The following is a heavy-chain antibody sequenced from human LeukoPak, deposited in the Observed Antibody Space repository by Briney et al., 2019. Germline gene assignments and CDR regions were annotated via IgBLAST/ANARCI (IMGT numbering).Heavy chain of an antibody. CDR3: ARVGYCSSTSCLQFDP. CDR2: INTNTGNP. V-gene: IGHV7-4-1*02. J-gene: IGHJ5*02. D-gene: IGHD2-2*03. Sequence: GASVKVSCKASGYTFTNNAMNWVRQAPGQGLEWMGWINTNTGNPTYAQGFTGRFVFSLDTSVSTAYLQISSLKAEDTAVYYCARVGYCSSTSCLQFDPWGQGTLVTVSS. CDR1: GYTFTNNA.